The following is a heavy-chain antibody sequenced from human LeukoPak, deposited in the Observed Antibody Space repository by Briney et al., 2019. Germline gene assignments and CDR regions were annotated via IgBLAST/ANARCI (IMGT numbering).Heavy chain of an antibody. V-gene: IGHV4-39*01. CDR2: IYYSGST. Sequence: SETLSLTCTVSGGSISTSSYYWVWIRHPPGKGLEWLRSIYYSGSTYYNPSLKSRVTISVDMSKNQFSLKLSSVTAADTAVYYCARHSLGSSSFKFHYWGQGSLVTVSS. CDR1: GGSISTSSYY. J-gene: IGHJ4*02. CDR3: ARHSLGSSSFKFHY. D-gene: IGHD6-13*01.